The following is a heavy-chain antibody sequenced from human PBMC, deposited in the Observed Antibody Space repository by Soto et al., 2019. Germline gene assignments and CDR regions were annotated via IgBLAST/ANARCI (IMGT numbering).Heavy chain of an antibody. D-gene: IGHD3-3*01. V-gene: IGHV5-51*01. CDR1: GYSFTSYW. Sequence: GEPLKISCKGSGYSFTSYWNGWVRQMPGKGLEWMGIIYPGDSDTRYSPSFQGQVTISADKSISTAYLQWSSLKASDTAMYYCARQTGTSYDFWSGYKPFDYWGQGTLVTVSS. J-gene: IGHJ4*02. CDR3: ARQTGTSYDFWSGYKPFDY. CDR2: IYPGDSDT.